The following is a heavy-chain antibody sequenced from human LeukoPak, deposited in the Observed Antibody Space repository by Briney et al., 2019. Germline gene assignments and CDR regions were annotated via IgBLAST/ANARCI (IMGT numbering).Heavy chain of an antibody. CDR3: ASLTGYYKGSGWYFDL. CDR2: IRYDGSNK. CDR1: GFTFSSYG. J-gene: IGHJ2*01. D-gene: IGHD3-9*01. Sequence: GGSLRLSCAASGFTFSSYGMHWVRQAPGKGLEWVAFIRYDGSNKYYADPVKGRFTISRDNSKNTLNLQMNSMRADDTAVYYCASLTGYYKGSGWYFDLWGRGTLVTVSS. V-gene: IGHV3-30*02.